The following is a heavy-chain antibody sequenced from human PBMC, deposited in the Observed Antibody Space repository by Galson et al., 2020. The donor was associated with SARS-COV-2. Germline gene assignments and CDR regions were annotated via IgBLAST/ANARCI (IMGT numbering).Heavy chain of an antibody. D-gene: IGHD3-22*01. CDR1: GESFNGHY. V-gene: IGHV4-34*01. CDR2: INPTGSI. J-gene: IGHJ4*02. CDR3: ARGQQQVNMVLMVISSGAFYIDV. Sequence: SQTLSLTCAVYGESFNGHYWSWIRQPPGKGLEWIGEINPTGSIHYSPSLKSRITISADTPKNQFSLKLTSVTAADTAVYFCARGQQQVNMVLMVISSGAFYIDVWGQGTLVTVSS.